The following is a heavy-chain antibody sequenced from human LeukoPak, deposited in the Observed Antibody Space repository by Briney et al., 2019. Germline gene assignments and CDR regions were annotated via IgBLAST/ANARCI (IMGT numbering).Heavy chain of an antibody. J-gene: IGHJ4*02. CDR3: ARYNTGSVDY. Sequence: PGRSLRLSCAASGFTFSSYGMHWFRQAPGKGLEWVAVIWYDGSKKYYADSVKGRFTISRDNSKNTLYLQMDSLRAEGTAVYYCARYNTGSVDYWGQGTLVTVSS. CDR2: IWYDGSKK. CDR1: GFTFSSYG. D-gene: IGHD2-8*02. V-gene: IGHV3-33*01.